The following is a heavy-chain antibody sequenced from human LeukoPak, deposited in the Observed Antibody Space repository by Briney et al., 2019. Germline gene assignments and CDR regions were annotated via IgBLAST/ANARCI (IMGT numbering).Heavy chain of an antibody. CDR1: GDSMTNYY. V-gene: IGHV4-59*08. Sequence: SETLSLTCTVSGDSMTNYYWSWIRQPPGMGLEWIGYISYSGSTNYNPSLKSRVTFSIDTSKNQFSLWLDSVTAADTAVYYCASAPHVNYFDFWGQGTLVTVSS. CDR3: ASAPHVNYFDF. D-gene: IGHD2/OR15-2a*01. CDR2: ISYSGST. J-gene: IGHJ4*02.